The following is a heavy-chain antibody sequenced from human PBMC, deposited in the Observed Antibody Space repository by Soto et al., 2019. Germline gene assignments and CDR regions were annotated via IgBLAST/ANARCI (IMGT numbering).Heavy chain of an antibody. V-gene: IGHV3-33*01. CDR1: GFTFSSYG. D-gene: IGHD2-21*02. J-gene: IGHJ4*02. CDR3: ARDWAYCGGDCSQAFGY. Sequence: GGSLRLSCSASGFTFSSYGIHRVREAPGKRLEWVAVIWYDGSNKYYADSVKGRFTISRDHSKNPLYLQMNSLRAEDTAVYYCARDWAYCGGDCSQAFGYWGQGTLVTVSS. CDR2: IWYDGSNK.